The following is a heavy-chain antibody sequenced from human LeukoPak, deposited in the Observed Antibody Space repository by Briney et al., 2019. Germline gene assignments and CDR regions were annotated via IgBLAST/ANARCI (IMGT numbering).Heavy chain of an antibody. V-gene: IGHV3-7*01. CDR3: ARDFEISSG. D-gene: IGHD6-19*01. J-gene: IGHJ4*02. Sequence: GGSLRLSCVSSGFTFSSYWMSWVRQAPGKGLEWVANIKQDESEKYYVDSVKGRFTISRDNAKNSLYLQMNSLRAEDTAVYYCARDFEISSGWGQGTLVTVSS. CDR2: IKQDESEK. CDR1: GFTFSSYW.